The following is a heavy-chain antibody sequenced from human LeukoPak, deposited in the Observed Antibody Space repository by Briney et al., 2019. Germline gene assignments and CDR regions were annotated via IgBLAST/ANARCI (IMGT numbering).Heavy chain of an antibody. J-gene: IGHJ4*02. Sequence: GGSLGLSCAASGFTFSSCAMNWVRQAPGKGLEWVSGISGSGATPYYADSVKGRFTISRDNSKNTLYLQMNSLRAEDTAVYYCAKHVGASREPVDYWGQGTLVTVSS. CDR3: AKHVGASREPVDY. V-gene: IGHV3-23*01. CDR1: GFTFSSCA. D-gene: IGHD1-26*01. CDR2: ISGSGATP.